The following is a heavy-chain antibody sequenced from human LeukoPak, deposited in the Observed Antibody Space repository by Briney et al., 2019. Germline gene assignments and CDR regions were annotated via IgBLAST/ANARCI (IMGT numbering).Heavy chain of an antibody. V-gene: IGHV3-74*01. CDR3: ARNYGDYVWEVLDY. CDR2: INNDGVST. D-gene: IGHD4-17*01. J-gene: IGHJ4*02. CDR1: GFTLSSYW. Sequence: GGSLRLSCATSGFTLSSYWMHWVRQVPGKGLEWLSRINNDGVSTSYADSVKGRFTISRDNSKNTLYLQMNSLRAEDTAVYYCARNYGDYVWEVLDYWGQGTLVTVSS.